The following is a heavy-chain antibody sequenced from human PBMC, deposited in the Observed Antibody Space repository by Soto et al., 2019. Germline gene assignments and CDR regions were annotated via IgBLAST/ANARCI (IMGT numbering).Heavy chain of an antibody. CDR1: GFTFSSYA. V-gene: IGHV3-23*01. CDR3: AKDAGQYYYGSGSTGYYGMDV. Sequence: GSLRLSCAASGFTFSSYAMSWVRQAPGKGLEWVSAISGSGGSTYYADSVKGRFTISRDNSKNTLYLQMNSLRAEDTAVYYCAKDAGQYYYGSGSTGYYGMDVWGQGTTVTVSS. D-gene: IGHD3-10*01. J-gene: IGHJ6*02. CDR2: ISGSGGST.